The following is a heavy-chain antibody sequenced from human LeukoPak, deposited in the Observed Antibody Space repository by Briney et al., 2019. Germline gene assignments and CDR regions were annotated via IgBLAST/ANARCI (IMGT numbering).Heavy chain of an antibody. CDR1: GFTFSSYS. CDR2: ISSSSSYI. V-gene: IGHV3-21*01. CDR3: ARAHGDWFDP. Sequence: GGSLRLSCAAPGFTFSSYSMNWVRQAPGKGLEWVSSISSSSSYIYYADSVKGRFTISRDNAKNSLYLQMNSLRAGDTAVYYCARAHGDWFDPWGQGTLVTVSS. D-gene: IGHD3-10*01. J-gene: IGHJ5*02.